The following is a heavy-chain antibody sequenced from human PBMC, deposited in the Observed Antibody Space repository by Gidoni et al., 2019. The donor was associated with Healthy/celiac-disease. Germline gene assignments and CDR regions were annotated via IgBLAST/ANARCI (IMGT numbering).Heavy chain of an antibody. CDR3: ARGRPGYDILTGYFDY. D-gene: IGHD3-9*01. V-gene: IGHV3-66*01. CDR2: ISSGGST. Sequence: EVQLVESGGGLVQPGGSLRLSCAASGFTVSSNYMSWVRQAPGKGLEWVSVISSGGSTYYADSVKGRFTISRDNAKNTLYLQMNSLSAEDTAVYYCARGRPGYDILTGYFDYWGQGTLVTVSS. J-gene: IGHJ4*02. CDR1: GFTVSSNY.